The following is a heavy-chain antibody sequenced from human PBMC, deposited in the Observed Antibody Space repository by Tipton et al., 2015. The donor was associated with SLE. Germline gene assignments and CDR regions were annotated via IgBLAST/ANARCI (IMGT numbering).Heavy chain of an antibody. Sequence: GLVKPSGTLSLTCAVSGASFSSSHWWTWVRQPPGKGLEWIGEIYHSGNANYNSSLKSRVTISVDKSKNQFSLKLTSVTAADTAVYSCASGILTGNAAFDIWGQGTMVTVSS. V-gene: IGHV4-4*02. CDR3: ASGILTGNAAFDI. CDR2: IYHSGNA. CDR1: GASFSSSHW. J-gene: IGHJ3*02. D-gene: IGHD3-9*01.